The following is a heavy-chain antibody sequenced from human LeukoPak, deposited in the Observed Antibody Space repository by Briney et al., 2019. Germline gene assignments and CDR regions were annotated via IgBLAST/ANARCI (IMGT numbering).Heavy chain of an antibody. D-gene: IGHD5-24*01. CDR2: IYSSGST. J-gene: IGHJ4*02. CDR3: AKDYVSGDGYWDFDY. V-gene: IGHV4-61*02. CDR1: GGLISSGSYY. Sequence: SQTLSLTCTVSGGLISSGSYYWSWIRQPAGKGLEWIGRIYSSGSTNYNPALRSRLTISVDTSKNQFSLKLSSVTAADTAVYYCAKDYVSGDGYWDFDYWGQGTLVTVSS.